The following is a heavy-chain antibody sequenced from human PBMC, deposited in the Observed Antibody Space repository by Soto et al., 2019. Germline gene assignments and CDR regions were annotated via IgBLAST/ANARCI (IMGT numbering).Heavy chain of an antibody. Sequence: PSETLDLTSTVSGGSMKSGVYSWSWNRQRPGKGLEWIVKIIYSGSTNYNPSLKSRVTISVDTSKNQFSLKLSSVTAADTAVYYCARGGRGNLSITMVRGVKSEPPLDVWGKGTTVTVSS. CDR2: IIYSGST. V-gene: IGHV4-61*08. J-gene: IGHJ6*04. CDR3: ARGGRGNLSITMVRGVKSEPPLDV. CDR1: GGSMKSGVYS. D-gene: IGHD3-10*01.